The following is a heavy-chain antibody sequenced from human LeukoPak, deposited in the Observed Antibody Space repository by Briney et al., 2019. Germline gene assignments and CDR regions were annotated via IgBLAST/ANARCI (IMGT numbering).Heavy chain of an antibody. CDR3: ARAPPGYGTPDY. V-gene: IGHV3-21*01. CDR2: ISASSNYI. CDR1: GFTFSSYS. J-gene: IGHJ4*02. D-gene: IGHD5-18*01. Sequence: GGSLRLSCAASGFTFSSYSMNWVRQAPGKGLEWVSSISASSNYIYYIDSVKGRFTISRDNAKNSLYLQMNSLRAEDTAVYYCARAPPGYGTPDYWGQGTLVTVSS.